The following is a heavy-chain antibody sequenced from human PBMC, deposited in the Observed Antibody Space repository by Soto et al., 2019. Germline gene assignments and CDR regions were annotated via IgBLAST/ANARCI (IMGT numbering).Heavy chain of an antibody. J-gene: IGHJ3*02. CDR3: ARVERGTATTVVDAFDI. Sequence: QVQLQQWGAGLLKPSETLSLTCAVYGGSVSSGSYYWSWIRQPPGKGLEWIGEMSASGGTDFIPSLKSRVTISGDTSKNQFSLKMSFVTAADTALYYCARVERGTATTVVDAFDIWGPGTMVTVSS. D-gene: IGHD1-1*01. CDR2: MSASGGT. CDR1: GGSVSSGSYY. V-gene: IGHV4-34*01.